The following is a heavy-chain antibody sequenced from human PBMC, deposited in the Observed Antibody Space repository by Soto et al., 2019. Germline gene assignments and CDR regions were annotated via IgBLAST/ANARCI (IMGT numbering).Heavy chain of an antibody. V-gene: IGHV1-69*02. J-gene: IGHJ4*02. D-gene: IGHD2-2*01. Sequence: GASVKVSCKASGGTFSSYTISWVRQAPGQGLEWMGRIIPILGIANYAQKFQGRVTITADKSTSTAYMELSSLRSEDTAVYYCARGRFCSSTSCYPYYFDYWGQGTLVTVS. CDR3: ARGRFCSSTSCYPYYFDY. CDR2: IIPILGIA. CDR1: GGTFSSYT.